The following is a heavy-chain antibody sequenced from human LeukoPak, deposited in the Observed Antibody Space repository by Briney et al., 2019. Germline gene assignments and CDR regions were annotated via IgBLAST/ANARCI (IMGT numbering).Heavy chain of an antibody. V-gene: IGHV3-30-3*01. CDR3: ARAWGGYGDYELDY. J-gene: IGHJ4*02. D-gene: IGHD4-17*01. CDR2: ISYDGSNK. CDR1: GFTFSSYV. Sequence: GGSLRLSCAASGFTFSSYVMHWVRQAPGKGLEWVAVISYDGSNKYYADSVKGRFTISRDNSKNTLYLQMNSLRAEDTAVYYCARAWGGYGDYELDYWGQGTLVTVSS.